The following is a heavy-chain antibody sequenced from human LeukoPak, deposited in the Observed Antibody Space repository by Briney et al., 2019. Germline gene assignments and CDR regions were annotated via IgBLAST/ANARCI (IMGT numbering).Heavy chain of an antibody. CDR1: GGTFSSYA. Sequence: ASVKVSCKASGGTFSSYAISWVRQAPGQGLEWMGGIIPIFGTANYAQKFQGRVTITADESTSTAYMELSSLRSEDTAVYYCARESVPYYYDSSGYRKHWYFDLWGRGTLVTVSS. CDR2: IIPIFGTA. J-gene: IGHJ2*01. V-gene: IGHV1-69*13. D-gene: IGHD3-22*01. CDR3: ARESVPYYYDSSGYRKHWYFDL.